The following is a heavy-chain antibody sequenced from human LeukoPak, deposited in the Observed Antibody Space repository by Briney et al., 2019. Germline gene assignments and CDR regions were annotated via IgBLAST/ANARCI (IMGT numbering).Heavy chain of an antibody. CDR1: GYTFTGYY. CDR3: ARDNFWSDQGPYYYYMDV. J-gene: IGHJ6*03. CDR2: INPNSGGT. Sequence: ASVKVSCKASGYTFTGYYMHWVRQAPGQGLEWMGWINPNSGGTNYAQKFQGRVTMTRDTSISTAYMELSRLRSDDTAVYYCARDNFWSDQGPYYYYMDVWGKGTTVTVSS. V-gene: IGHV1-2*02. D-gene: IGHD3-3*01.